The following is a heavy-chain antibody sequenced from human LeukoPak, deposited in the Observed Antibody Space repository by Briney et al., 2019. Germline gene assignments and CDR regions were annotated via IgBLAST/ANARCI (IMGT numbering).Heavy chain of an antibody. CDR2: ISGSGGNT. D-gene: IGHD2-21*01. J-gene: IGHJ4*02. CDR3: TKGGVVSAFGY. CDR1: GFSFGTYP. Sequence: GGSLRLSCAASGFSFGTYPMTWVRQAPGKGLECVATISGSGGNTYYTDSVQGRFTISRDNSMHTLFLQMSSLRVEDTALYYCTKGGVVSAFGYWGQGVLVTVSS. V-gene: IGHV3-23*01.